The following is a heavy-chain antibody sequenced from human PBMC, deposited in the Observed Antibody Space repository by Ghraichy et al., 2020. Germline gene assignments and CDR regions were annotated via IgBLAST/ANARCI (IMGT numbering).Heavy chain of an antibody. D-gene: IGHD1-26*01. J-gene: IGHJ6*03. V-gene: IGHV4-59*01. CDR2: IYYNGNT. Sequence: GSLRLSCTVSGGSISSYYWNWIRQPPGRGLEWIGYIYYNGNTNYNPSLKGRVTISKDTSNNQFSLRLSSVTAADTAVYYCARGLNSGHYYYYYYMDVWGKGTTVTVSS. CDR1: GGSISSYY. CDR3: ARGLNSGHYYYYYYMDV.